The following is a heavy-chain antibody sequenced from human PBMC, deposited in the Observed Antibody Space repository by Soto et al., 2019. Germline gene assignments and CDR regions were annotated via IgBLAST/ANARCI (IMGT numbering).Heavy chain of an antibody. J-gene: IGHJ2*01. V-gene: IGHV3-30-3*01. CDR2: ILYDGTNK. CDR3: ARVTVVPAAIPHELRNWYFDL. CDR1: GFTFSGYS. Sequence: ESGGGVVQPGRSLRLSCGASGFTFSGYSMHWVRQAPGKGLEWVAVILYDGTNKYYAASVRGRFTISRDNSKNTLYLQMNSLRVEDTAVYYCARVTVVPAAIPHELRNWYFDLWGRGTLVTVSS. D-gene: IGHD2-2*01.